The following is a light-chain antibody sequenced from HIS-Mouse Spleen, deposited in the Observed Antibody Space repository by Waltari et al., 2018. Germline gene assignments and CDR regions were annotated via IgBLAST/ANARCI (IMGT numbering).Light chain of an antibody. V-gene: IGKV2-30*02. Sequence: DVVMTQSPLSLPVTLGQPASISCRSSQSLVHSDGNTYLNWFQQRPGQSPRRLIYKVSNRDSGVPDRVSGSGSGTDFTLKISRVEAEDVGVYYCMQGTHWPPLTFGQGTKVEIK. CDR3: MQGTHWPPLT. CDR2: KVS. J-gene: IGKJ1*01. CDR1: QSLVHSDGNTY.